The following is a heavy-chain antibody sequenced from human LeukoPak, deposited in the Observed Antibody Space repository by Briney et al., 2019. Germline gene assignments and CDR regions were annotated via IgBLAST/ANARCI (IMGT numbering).Heavy chain of an antibody. Sequence: PGGSLRLSCAASGFTFSSYAMHWVRQVTGKYLEWVSAIGTTGDTYYPGSVKGRFTISRENAKNSLYLQMNSLRAGDTAVYYCARAVAAARGVNYFDYWGQGTLVTVSS. V-gene: IGHV3-13*01. CDR2: IGTTGDT. J-gene: IGHJ4*02. CDR1: GFTFSSYA. CDR3: ARAVAAARGVNYFDY. D-gene: IGHD3-10*01.